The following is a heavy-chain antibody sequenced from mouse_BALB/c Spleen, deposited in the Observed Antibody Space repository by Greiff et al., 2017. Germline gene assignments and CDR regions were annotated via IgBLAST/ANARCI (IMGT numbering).Heavy chain of an antibody. CDR2: IDPANGNT. V-gene: IGHV14-3*02. CDR1: GFNIKDTY. CDR3: EYGYD. D-gene: IGHD2-14*01. J-gene: IGHJ2*01. Sequence: EVKVVESGAELVKPGASVKLSCTASGFNIKDTYMHWVKQRPEQGLEWIGRIDPANGNTKYDPKFQGKATITADTSSNTAYLQLSSLTSEDTAVYYCEYGYDWGQGTTLTVSS.